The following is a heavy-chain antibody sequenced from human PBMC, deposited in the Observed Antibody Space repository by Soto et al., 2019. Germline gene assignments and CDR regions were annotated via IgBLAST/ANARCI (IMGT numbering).Heavy chain of an antibody. D-gene: IGHD6-13*01. CDR1: GFTFGSYA. J-gene: IGHJ4*02. CDR3: SKAKYSSSWWAVDY. CDR2: TSASGGTT. V-gene: IGHV3-23*01. Sequence: EVQLLESGDGFIQPGGSLRLSCAASGFTFGSYAMSWVRQAPEKGLEWVSSTSASGGTTYYADSVKGPSTISRDNSKNMVYLEMNSLRAEDTAVYYCSKAKYSSSWWAVDYWGQGTLVTVSS.